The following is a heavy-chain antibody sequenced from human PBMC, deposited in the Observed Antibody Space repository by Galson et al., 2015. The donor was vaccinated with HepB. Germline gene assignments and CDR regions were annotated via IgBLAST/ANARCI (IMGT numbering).Heavy chain of an antibody. J-gene: IGHJ4*02. CDR2: VSGDGRST. CDR1: GFTFHSNA. Sequence: SLRLSCAASGFTFHSNAMTWVRQAPGKGLEWVSAVSGDGRSTYHAGSVKGRFSVSRDNSKNTLYLQMSSLRAEDTALYYCARGASYGDYHVGAHFDCWGQGTLVTVSS. CDR3: ARGASYGDYHVGAHFDC. V-gene: IGHV3-23*01. D-gene: IGHD4-17*01.